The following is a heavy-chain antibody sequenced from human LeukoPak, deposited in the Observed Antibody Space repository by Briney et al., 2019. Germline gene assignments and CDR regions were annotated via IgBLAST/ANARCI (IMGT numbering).Heavy chain of an antibody. CDR3: AVLTYQLLDYYFDY. CDR1: GFTFDDYA. J-gene: IGHJ4*02. CDR2: ISWDGDST. V-gene: IGHV3-43D*04. Sequence: GGSLRLSCEASGFTFDDYAMHWARQPPGKGLEWVSRISWDGDSTNYADSVKGRFTISRDNAKNSLYLQMNSLRAEDTAVYYCAVLTYQLLDYYFDYWGQGTLVTVSS. D-gene: IGHD2-2*01.